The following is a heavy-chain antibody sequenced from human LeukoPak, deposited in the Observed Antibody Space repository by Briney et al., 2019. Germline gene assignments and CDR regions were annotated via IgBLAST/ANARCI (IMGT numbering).Heavy chain of an antibody. J-gene: IGHJ4*02. D-gene: IGHD2-2*01. CDR2: IYYSGST. Sequence: PSETLSLTCTVSGGSISSYYWSWIRQPPGKGLEWIGYIYYSGSTNYNPSLKSRVTISVDTSKNQFSLKLSSVTAADTAVYYCARVGLILPVEFDYWGQGTLVTVSS. CDR1: GGSISSYY. V-gene: IGHV4-59*01. CDR3: ARVGLILPVEFDY.